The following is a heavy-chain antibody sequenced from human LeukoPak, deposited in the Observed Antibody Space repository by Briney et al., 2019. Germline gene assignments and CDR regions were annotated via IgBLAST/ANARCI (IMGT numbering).Heavy chain of an antibody. D-gene: IGHD3-3*01. CDR3: ARQNYDFWSGVGHNWFDP. CDR2: IYYSGTT. V-gene: IGHV4-39*01. Sequence: PSETLSLTCTVSGDFITGSTYYWGWIRQPPGKGLEWIGSIYYSGTTYYNPSLKSRVTISVDTSKNQFSLKLTSVTAADTAVYYCARQNYDFWSGVGHNWFDPWGQGTLVTVSS. CDR1: GDFITGSTYY. J-gene: IGHJ5*02.